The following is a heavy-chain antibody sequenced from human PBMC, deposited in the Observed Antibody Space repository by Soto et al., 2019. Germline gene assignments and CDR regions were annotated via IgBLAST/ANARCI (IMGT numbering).Heavy chain of an antibody. J-gene: IGHJ6*02. CDR2: VRSKAYGGTA. CDR1: GFTFGDYA. D-gene: IGHD6-13*01. Sequence: GGSLRLSCTTSGFTFGDYAMCWFRQAPGKGLEWVGVVRSKAYGGTADYAASVKGRFDISRDDSKSGAYLQMNSVTTEDTAVYFCARYTYTSRYSYYGMDVWGQGTTVTVSS. CDR3: ARYTYTSRYSYYGMDV. V-gene: IGHV3-49*03.